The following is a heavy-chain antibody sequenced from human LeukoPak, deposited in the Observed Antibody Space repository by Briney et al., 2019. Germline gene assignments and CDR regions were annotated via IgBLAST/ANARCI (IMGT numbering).Heavy chain of an antibody. Sequence: PGGSLRLSCAASGFTFSRYWMHWVRQVPGKGLVWVSRINSDGSRTTYADSVKGRFTISRDNAKNTLYLQMNSLRAEDTAIYYCAKDPRITGTTYFDYWGQGTLVTVSS. V-gene: IGHV3-74*01. J-gene: IGHJ4*02. CDR2: INSDGSRT. D-gene: IGHD1-20*01. CDR3: AKDPRITGTTYFDY. CDR1: GFTFSRYW.